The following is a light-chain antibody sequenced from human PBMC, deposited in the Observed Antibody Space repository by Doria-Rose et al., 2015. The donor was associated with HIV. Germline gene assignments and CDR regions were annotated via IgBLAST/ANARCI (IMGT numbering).Light chain of an antibody. Sequence: MSQSPSSVSASLGDRVTITCRASEAISSWLVWYQQKPGKAPKVLIYAASTLQSGVPSRFSGSGFGTDFTLTISNLQPEDFATYYCQQSNSFPITFGQGTRLEIK. CDR1: EAISSW. J-gene: IGKJ5*01. CDR3: QQSNSFPIT. V-gene: IGKV1-12*01. CDR2: AAS.